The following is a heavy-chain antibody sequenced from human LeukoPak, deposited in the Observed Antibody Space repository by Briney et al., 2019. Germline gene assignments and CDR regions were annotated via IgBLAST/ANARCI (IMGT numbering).Heavy chain of an antibody. J-gene: IGHJ4*02. CDR2: IYHTGHT. Sequence: PSETLSLTCTVSGDSVSSYYWSWIRQPPGKGLEWIGYIYHTGHTEYNPSLKSRVSIPLDTSRSQFSLKLSSVTAADTAVYYCARHRFGHLFDTWGQGTLVTVSS. CDR3: ARHRFGHLFDT. CDR1: GDSVSSYY. D-gene: IGHD3-16*01. V-gene: IGHV4-59*02.